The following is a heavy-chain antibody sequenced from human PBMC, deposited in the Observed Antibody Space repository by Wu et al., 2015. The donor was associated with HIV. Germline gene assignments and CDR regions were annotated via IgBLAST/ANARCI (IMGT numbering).Heavy chain of an antibody. CDR2: ISAQNGNT. J-gene: IGHJ4*02. Sequence: VQLVQSGGEVKKPGASVKVACKSSGYIFSDFGIHWVRQTPREGLEWMGWISAQNGNTKYAQKFQGRVTMTTETSSSTAYMELRSLRFDDTAVYFCARGHYYDSSSSPMYWGPGTRVTVSS. D-gene: IGHD3-16*01. CDR1: GYIFSDFG. CDR3: ARGHYYDSSSSPMY. V-gene: IGHV1-18*01.